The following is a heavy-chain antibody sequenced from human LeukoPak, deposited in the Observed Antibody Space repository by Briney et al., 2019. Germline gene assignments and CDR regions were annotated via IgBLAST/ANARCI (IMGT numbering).Heavy chain of an antibody. CDR3: ARGPPYEDGPMDFDI. CDR1: GYSISSGYY. V-gene: IGHV4-38-2*02. J-gene: IGHJ3*02. Sequence: SETLSLTCTVSGYSISSGYYWGWIRQPPGKGLEWIGSIYHSGSTYYNPSLKSRVTISVDTSKNQFSLKLSSVTAADTAVYYCARGPPYEDGPMDFDIWGQGTMVTVSS. CDR2: IYHSGST. D-gene: IGHD5-24*01.